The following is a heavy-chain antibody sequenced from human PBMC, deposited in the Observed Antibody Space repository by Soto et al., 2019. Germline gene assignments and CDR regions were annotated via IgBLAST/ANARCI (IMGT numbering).Heavy chain of an antibody. CDR3: ASIRDRYDSSGYIDY. V-gene: IGHV4-34*01. Sequence: QVQLQQWGAGLLKPSETLSLTCAVYGGSFSGYYWSWIRQPPGKGLEWIGEINHSGSTNYNPSLKSRVTISVDTSKNQFSLKLSSLTAADTAVYYRASIRDRYDSSGYIDYWGQGTLVTVSS. CDR1: GGSFSGYY. J-gene: IGHJ4*02. D-gene: IGHD3-22*01. CDR2: INHSGST.